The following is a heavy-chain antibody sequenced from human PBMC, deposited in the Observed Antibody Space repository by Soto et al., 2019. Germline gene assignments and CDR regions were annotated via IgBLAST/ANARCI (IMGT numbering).Heavy chain of an antibody. V-gene: IGHV3-21*04. J-gene: IGHJ6*02. CDR1: GFTFTRYS. CDR2: ISSTTNYI. CDR3: AKKGWELPLAMDV. Sequence: GGSLRLSCAASGFTFTRYSMNWVRQAPGKGFEWVSSISSTTNYIYYGDSMKGRFTISRDNAKNSLYLQMNSLRAEDSAVYYCAKKGWELPLAMDVWGQGTTVTVSS. D-gene: IGHD1-26*01.